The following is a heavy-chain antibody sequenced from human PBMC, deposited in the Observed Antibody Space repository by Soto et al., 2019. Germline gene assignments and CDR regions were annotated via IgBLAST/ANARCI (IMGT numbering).Heavy chain of an antibody. D-gene: IGHD3-3*01. V-gene: IGHV1-18*01. CDR3: ARANTIFGVVIIPWFDY. Sequence: ASVNVSCKSSGYTFTSYRISWGRQAPGQGLEWMGWISAYNGNTNYAQKLQGRVTMTTDTSTSTAYMELRSLRSDDTAVYYCARANTIFGVVIIPWFDYWGQGTLVTVSS. CDR1: GYTFTSYR. CDR2: ISAYNGNT. J-gene: IGHJ4*02.